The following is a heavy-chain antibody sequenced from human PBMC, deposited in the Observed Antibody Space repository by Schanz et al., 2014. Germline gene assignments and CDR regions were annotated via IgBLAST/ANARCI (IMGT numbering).Heavy chain of an antibody. Sequence: EVQLLESGGGLVQPGGSLRLSCAASGFTFSSYAMSWVRQAPGKGLEWVSAISGSGGDTYYADSVKGRFTISRDNAKSTLFLQMDSLRPEDTAIYYCAKEWSPSFWGQGTLVTVSS. D-gene: IGHD1-26*01. CDR3: AKEWSPSF. CDR1: GFTFSSYA. V-gene: IGHV3-23*01. J-gene: IGHJ4*02. CDR2: ISGSGGDT.